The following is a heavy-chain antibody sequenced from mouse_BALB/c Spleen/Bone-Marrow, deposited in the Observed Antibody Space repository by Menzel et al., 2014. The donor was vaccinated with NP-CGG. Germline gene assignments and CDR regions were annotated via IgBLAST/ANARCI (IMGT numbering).Heavy chain of an antibody. V-gene: IGHV1S81*02. Sequence: SGAELVKPGASVKLSCKASGYTFTSYYMYWVKQRPGQGLEWIGGINPSNGGTNFNEKFKSKATLTVDKPSSTAYMQLSSLTSEDSAVYYCTRGLRAWSAYWGQGTLVTASA. CDR2: INPSNGGT. D-gene: IGHD3-1*01. CDR1: GYTFTSYY. J-gene: IGHJ3*01. CDR3: TRGLRAWSAY.